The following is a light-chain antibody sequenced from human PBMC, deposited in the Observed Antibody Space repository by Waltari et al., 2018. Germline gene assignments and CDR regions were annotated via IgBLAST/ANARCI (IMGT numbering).Light chain of an antibody. CDR2: GQN. CDR3: HSRDTSSTRV. CDR1: SLRRYY. V-gene: IGLV3-19*01. J-gene: IGLJ2*01. Sequence: SSELTQDPAVSVALVQTVRITCPGDSLRRYYASWYQQRPGQAPILVLYGQNNRPSGIPDRFSGSISGNTASLTITGAQAEDEADYYCHSRDTSSTRVFGGGTRLTV.